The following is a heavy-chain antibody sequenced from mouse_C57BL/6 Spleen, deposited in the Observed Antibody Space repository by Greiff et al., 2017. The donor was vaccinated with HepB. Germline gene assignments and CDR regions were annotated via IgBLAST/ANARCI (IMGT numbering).Heavy chain of an antibody. CDR2: ISDGGSYT. CDR1: GFTFSSYA. CDR3: ARAINYGNYEYFDD. Sequence: EVQVVESGGGLVKPGGSLKLSCAASGFTFSSYAMSWVRQTPEKRLEWVATISDGGSYTYYPDNVKGRFTISRDNAKNNLYLQMSHLKSEDTAMYYCARAINYGNYEYFDDWGQGTTLTVSS. J-gene: IGHJ2*01. V-gene: IGHV5-4*01. D-gene: IGHD2-1*01.